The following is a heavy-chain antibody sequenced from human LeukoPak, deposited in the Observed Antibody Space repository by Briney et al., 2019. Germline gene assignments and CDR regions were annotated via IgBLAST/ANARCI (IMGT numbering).Heavy chain of an antibody. CDR1: GFTFTDHY. J-gene: IGHJ4*02. D-gene: IGHD2/OR15-2a*01. Sequence: ASMKVSCKSSGFTFTDHYIHWVRQAPGQGLEWMGYIGPHSTFTSSPQEFQGRVTMTRDTSMTTAYMELTRLTSDDTAVYYCVREGEGPLSKDFGCWGQGTLVTVSS. CDR2: IGPHSTFT. CDR3: VREGEGPLSKDFGC. V-gene: IGHV1-2*02.